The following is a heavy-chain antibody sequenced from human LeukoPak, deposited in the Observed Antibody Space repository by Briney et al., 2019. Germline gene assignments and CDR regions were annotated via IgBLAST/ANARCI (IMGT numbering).Heavy chain of an antibody. V-gene: IGHV4-38-2*02. J-gene: IGHJ4*02. Sequence: SETLSLTCTVSGYSISSGYYWSWIRQPPGKGLEWIGEINHSGSTNYNPSLKSRVTISINTSKNQFSLKLSSVTAADTAVYYCARRNGQDIVATFRRRYYFDYWGQGTLATVSS. CDR2: INHSGST. D-gene: IGHD5-12*01. CDR1: GYSISSGYY. CDR3: ARRNGQDIVATFRRRYYFDY.